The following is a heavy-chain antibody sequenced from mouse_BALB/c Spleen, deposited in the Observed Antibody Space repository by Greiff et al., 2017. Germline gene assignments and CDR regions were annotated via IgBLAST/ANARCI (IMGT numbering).Heavy chain of an antibody. CDR2: IRSKSNNYAT. D-gene: IGHD2-1*01. J-gene: IGHJ3*01. Sequence: EVKLVESGGGLVQPKGSLKLSCAASGFTFNTYAMNWVRQAPGKGLEWVARIRSKSNNYATYYADSVKDRFTISRDDSQSMLYLQMNNLKTEDTAMYYCVRDYGNVFWFAYWGQGTLVTVSA. CDR3: VRDYGNVFWFAY. CDR1: GFTFNTYA. V-gene: IGHV10-1*02.